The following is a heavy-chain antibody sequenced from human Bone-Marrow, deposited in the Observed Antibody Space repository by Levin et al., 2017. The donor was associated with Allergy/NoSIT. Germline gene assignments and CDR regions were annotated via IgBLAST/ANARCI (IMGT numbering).Heavy chain of an antibody. D-gene: IGHD3-3*01. CDR2: MTPNTIKT. CDR3: GRLRGLERSGDY. J-gene: IGHJ4*02. CDR1: GYPFSSYD. Sequence: GASVKVSCKASGYPFSSYDINWVRQASGQGLEWMGWMTPNTIKTGYAQKFQGRLTMTWNTSITTAYMELRSLRSEDTAVYYCGRLRGLERSGDYWGRGTLVTVST. V-gene: IGHV1-8*01.